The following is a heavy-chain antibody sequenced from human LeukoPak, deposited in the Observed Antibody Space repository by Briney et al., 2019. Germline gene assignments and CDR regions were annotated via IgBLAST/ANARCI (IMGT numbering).Heavy chain of an antibody. CDR1: GYTFTSYY. Sequence: ASVKVSCKASGYTFTSYYMHWVRQAPGQGLEWMGIINPSGGSTSYAQKFQGRATMTRDTSTSTVYMELSSLRSEDTAVYYCARRFPPLVYSSGQALDYWGQGTLVTVSS. J-gene: IGHJ4*02. V-gene: IGHV1-46*01. CDR2: INPSGGST. D-gene: IGHD6-19*01. CDR3: ARRFPPLVYSSGQALDY.